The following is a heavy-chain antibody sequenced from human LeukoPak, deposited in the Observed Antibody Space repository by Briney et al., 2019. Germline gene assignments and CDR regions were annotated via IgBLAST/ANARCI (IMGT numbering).Heavy chain of an antibody. V-gene: IGHV3-48*03. J-gene: IGHJ6*02. CDR2: ISSTSSTI. Sequence: GGSLRLSCAASGFTFSTYEMNWVRQAPGMGLEWPSYISSTSSTIYYADSVKGRFAISRDNAKNSLYLQMNSLRAEDTAVYYCARAHHYYYNGMDVWGQGTTVTVSS. CDR1: GFTFSTYE. CDR3: ARAHHYYYNGMDV.